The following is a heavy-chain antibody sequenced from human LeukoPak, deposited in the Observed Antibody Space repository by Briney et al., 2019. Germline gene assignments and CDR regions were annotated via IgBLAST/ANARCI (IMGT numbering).Heavy chain of an antibody. CDR3: ARDYTPGIAVAGTHYYYYGMDV. V-gene: IGHV1-18*01. J-gene: IGHJ6*02. CDR1: GYTFTSYG. Sequence: ASVKVSCKASGYTFTSYGISWVRQAPGQGLEWMGWISAYNGNTNYAQKLQGRVTMTTDTSTSTAYMELRSLRSDDTAVYYCARDYTPGIAVAGTHYYYYGMDVWGQGTTVTVSS. CDR2: ISAYNGNT. D-gene: IGHD6-19*01.